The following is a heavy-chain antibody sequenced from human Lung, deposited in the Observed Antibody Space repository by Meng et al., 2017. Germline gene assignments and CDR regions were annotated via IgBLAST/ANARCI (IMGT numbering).Heavy chain of an antibody. Sequence: VQVVQSVGEVKKPGASGRVSCKASGYHFPDYWLHWVRRSPGQGLEWMGRINPKSGDTHYAQRFQGRVTMTGDTSISTAYMELSGLRSDDTAMYYCARDEDISAAGKLFGDYWGQGTLVTVSS. CDR2: INPKSGDT. CDR1: GYHFPDYW. J-gene: IGHJ4*02. CDR3: ARDEDISAAGKLFGDY. V-gene: IGHV1-2*06. D-gene: IGHD6-13*01.